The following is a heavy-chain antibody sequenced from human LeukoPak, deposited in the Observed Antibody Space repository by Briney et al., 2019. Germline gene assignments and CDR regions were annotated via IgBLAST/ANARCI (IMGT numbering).Heavy chain of an antibody. D-gene: IGHD3-22*01. Sequence: ASVKVSCKASGYTFTSYYMHWVRQAPGQGLEWMGWINPNSGGTNYAQKFQGRVTMTRDTSISTAYMELSRLRSDDTAVYYCADDHYWGYDSSLFDYWGQGTLVTVSS. CDR2: INPNSGGT. CDR1: GYTFTSYY. J-gene: IGHJ4*02. CDR3: ADDHYWGYDSSLFDY. V-gene: IGHV1-2*02.